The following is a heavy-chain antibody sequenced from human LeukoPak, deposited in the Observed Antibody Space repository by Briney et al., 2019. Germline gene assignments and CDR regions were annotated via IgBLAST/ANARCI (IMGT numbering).Heavy chain of an antibody. J-gene: IGHJ4*02. CDR3: ARDHRSDDVFDY. CDR1: GFTFSDYY. CDR2: ISSSSYT. Sequence: GGSLRLSCAASGFTFSDYYMSWIRQAPGKGLEWVSYISSSSYTNYADSVKGRFTISRDNAKNSLYLQMNSLRAEDTAVYYCARDHRSDDVFDYWGQGTLVTVSS. V-gene: IGHV3-11*06. D-gene: IGHD1-1*01.